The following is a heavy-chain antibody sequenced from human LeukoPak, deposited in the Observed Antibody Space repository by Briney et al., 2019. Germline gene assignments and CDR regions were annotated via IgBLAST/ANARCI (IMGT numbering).Heavy chain of an antibody. J-gene: IGHJ6*03. D-gene: IGHD3-9*01. V-gene: IGHV3-48*03. CDR3: ARADFDWSFYYYYMDV. Sequence: GGSLRLSCAVSGFTFSSYEMNWVRQAPGKGLEWISYISSSGSTIYYADSVKGRFTISRDNAKNSLSLQMNSLRAEDTAVYYCARADFDWSFYYYYMDVWGKGTTVTISS. CDR2: ISSSGSTI. CDR1: GFTFSSYE.